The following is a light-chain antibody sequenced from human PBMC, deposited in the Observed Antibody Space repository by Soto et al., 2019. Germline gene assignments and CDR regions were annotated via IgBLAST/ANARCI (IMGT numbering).Light chain of an antibody. CDR2: DAS. CDR1: QDISNC. V-gene: IGKV1-33*01. Sequence: QVTQSPSYLSASVGDRVTITCQASQDISNCLNWYQQKAGKAPKLLIYDASNLQTGVPSRFSGIGSGTDFTFTISSLQPEDIATYYCQQYDNLPPGITFGPGTKVAIK. J-gene: IGKJ3*01. CDR3: QQYDNLPPGIT.